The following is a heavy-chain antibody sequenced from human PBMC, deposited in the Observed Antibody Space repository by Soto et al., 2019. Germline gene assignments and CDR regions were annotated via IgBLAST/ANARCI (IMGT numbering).Heavy chain of an antibody. J-gene: IGHJ5*01. CDR2: IYHSGST. V-gene: IGHV4-30-2*01. CDR1: GGSISSGGYS. CDR3: ARGPPFGS. Sequence: QLQLQESGSGLVKPSQTLSLTCAVSGGSISSGGYSWSWIRQPPGKGLEWIGYIYHSGSTYYNPSLTSRATIAADGSKHQSSLKLSSVTAADTAVYYSARGPPFGSWGQGTLVTVSS.